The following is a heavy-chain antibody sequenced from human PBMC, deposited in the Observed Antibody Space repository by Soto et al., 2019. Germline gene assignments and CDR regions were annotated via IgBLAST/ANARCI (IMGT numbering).Heavy chain of an antibody. Sequence: QVQLVQSGAEVKKPGSSVKVSCKASGGTFSSYTISWVRQAPGQGLEWMGRIIPILGIANYAQKFQGRVTITADKSTSTAYMELSSLRSEDTAVYYCVRDGDVVVPAAMYYYYYMDVWGKGTTVTVSS. CDR3: VRDGDVVVPAAMYYYYYMDV. D-gene: IGHD2-2*01. J-gene: IGHJ6*03. V-gene: IGHV1-69*08. CDR1: GGTFSSYT. CDR2: IIPILGIA.